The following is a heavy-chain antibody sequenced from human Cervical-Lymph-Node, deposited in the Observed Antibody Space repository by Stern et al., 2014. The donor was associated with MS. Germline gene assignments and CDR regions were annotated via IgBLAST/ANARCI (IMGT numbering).Heavy chain of an antibody. J-gene: IGHJ4*02. CDR3: ARWSVACDY. D-gene: IGHD2-21*01. CDR2: IYPGDHDI. Sequence: VQLVQSGAELKKPGESLKISCKTSGYNFISYWIAWVRQVPGKGLEWIGIIYPGDHDIPYCPSFQGNVTSSVDKSITTAYLQWNSLKASDTAVYYCARWSVACDYWGQGALITVSS. CDR1: GYNFISYW. V-gene: IGHV5-51*03.